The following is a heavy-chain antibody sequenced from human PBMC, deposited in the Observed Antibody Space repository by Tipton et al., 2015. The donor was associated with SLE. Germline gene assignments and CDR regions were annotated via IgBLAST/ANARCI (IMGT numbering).Heavy chain of an antibody. J-gene: IGHJ4*02. Sequence: TLSLTCTVSGGSISSSSYYWGWIRQPPGKGLEWIGSIYNSGNNQYNPSLKSRVTMSVDASKNQFSLNLSSVTAADTAVYYCARGRTSLLWGQGTLVTVSS. CDR3: ARGRTSLL. CDR2: IYNSGNN. D-gene: IGHD1-26*01. V-gene: IGHV4-39*07. CDR1: GGSISSSSYY.